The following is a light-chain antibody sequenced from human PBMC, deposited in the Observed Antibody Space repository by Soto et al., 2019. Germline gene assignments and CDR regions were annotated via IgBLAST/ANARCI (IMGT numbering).Light chain of an antibody. V-gene: IGKV3-15*01. CDR1: QTIHSN. J-gene: IGKJ1*01. CDR2: AAS. CDR3: QQYNNWPPDRT. Sequence: EIVMTQSPATLSVSPGERATLSCRPSQTIHSNLVWYQQRPGQAPRPLIYAASTRATGIPARFSGSGSGTEFTLTISSLQSEDFAIYFCQQYNNWPPDRTFGQGTKVEIK.